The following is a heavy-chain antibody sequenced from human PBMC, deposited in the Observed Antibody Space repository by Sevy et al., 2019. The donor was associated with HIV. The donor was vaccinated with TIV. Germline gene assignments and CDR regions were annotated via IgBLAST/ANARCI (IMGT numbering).Heavy chain of an antibody. Sequence: SETLSLTCAVSGGSISSGGYSWSWIRQPPGKGLEWIGYIYHSGSTYYNPSLKSRVTISVDSSKNQFSLKLSSVTAADTAVYYCARGYCSSTSCYAGHVLLDYWGQGTLVTVSS. V-gene: IGHV4-30-2*01. CDR2: IYHSGST. J-gene: IGHJ4*02. D-gene: IGHD2-2*01. CDR1: GGSISSGGYS. CDR3: ARGYCSSTSCYAGHVLLDY.